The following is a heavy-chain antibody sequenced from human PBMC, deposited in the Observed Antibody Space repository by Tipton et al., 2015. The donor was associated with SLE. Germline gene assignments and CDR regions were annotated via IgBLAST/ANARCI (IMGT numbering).Heavy chain of an antibody. V-gene: IGHV4-4*07. D-gene: IGHD4-23*01. CDR3: ARHGNQDY. CDR2: FYTGGGT. Sequence: LRLSCTVSGGSISGYYWSWIRQPAGKGLEWIGRFYTGGGTNYNPSLKSRVTMSVDTSKNQFSLKLSSVTAADTAVYYCARHGNQDYWGQGTLVTVSS. CDR1: GGSISGYY. J-gene: IGHJ4*02.